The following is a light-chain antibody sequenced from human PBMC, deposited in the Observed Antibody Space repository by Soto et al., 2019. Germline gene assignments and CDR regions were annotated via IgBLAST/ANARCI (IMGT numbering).Light chain of an antibody. CDR2: GAF. CDR1: PSVTNF. Sequence: EIVLTQSPATLSLSPGERATLFCRASPSVTNFLAWYQQKPGQAPRLLIYGAFNRATGIPARFSGSGSGTDFTLTISSLEPEDFAVYYCQQRSNWPPITFGQGTRLEIK. CDR3: QQRSNWPPIT. J-gene: IGKJ5*01. V-gene: IGKV3-11*01.